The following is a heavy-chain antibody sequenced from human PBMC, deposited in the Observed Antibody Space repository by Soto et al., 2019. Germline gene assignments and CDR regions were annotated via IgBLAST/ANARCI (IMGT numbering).Heavy chain of an antibody. J-gene: IGHJ4*02. Sequence: EVHLVESGGGLVLPGGSLRLSCAASGFTFSSYWMSWVRQTPGKGLEWVGNINPDGSEKYYVDSVRGRFTISRDNAANSLYLQMNSLRAEDPAVYYCARTMTARTYDYWGQGTLVTVSS. V-gene: IGHV3-7*01. CDR1: GFTFSSYW. D-gene: IGHD3-22*01. CDR2: INPDGSEK. CDR3: ARTMTARTYDY.